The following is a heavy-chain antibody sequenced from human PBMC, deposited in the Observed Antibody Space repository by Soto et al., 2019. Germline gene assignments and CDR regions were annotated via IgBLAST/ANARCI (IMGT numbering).Heavy chain of an antibody. CDR2: IIPIFGTA. D-gene: IGHD3-3*02. Sequence: QVQLVQSGAEVKKPGSSVKVSCKASGGTFSSYAISWVRQAPGQGLEWIGGIIPIFGTANYAQKFQGRVTITADESTSTAYMELSSLRSEGTGVYYCAKEKTPPFYGMDVWGQGTTVTVSS. J-gene: IGHJ6*02. CDR1: GGTFSSYA. V-gene: IGHV1-69*12. CDR3: AKEKTPPFYGMDV.